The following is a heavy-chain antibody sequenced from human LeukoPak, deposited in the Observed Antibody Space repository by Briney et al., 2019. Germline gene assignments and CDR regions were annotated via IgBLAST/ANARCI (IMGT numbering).Heavy chain of an antibody. CDR2: ISHSGST. CDR3: AREDERVVVAALDAFDI. Sequence: SETLSLTCAVYGGSFSGYYWSWIRQPPGKGLEWIGEISHSGSTNYNPSLKSRVTISVDTSKNQFSLKLSSVTAADTAVYYCAREDERVVVAALDAFDIWGQGTMVTVSS. D-gene: IGHD2-15*01. J-gene: IGHJ3*02. CDR1: GGSFSGYY. V-gene: IGHV4-34*01.